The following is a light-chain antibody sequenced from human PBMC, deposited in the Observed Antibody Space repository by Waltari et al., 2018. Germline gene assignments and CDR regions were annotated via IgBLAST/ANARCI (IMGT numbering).Light chain of an antibody. J-gene: IGLJ3*02. Sequence: SYVLTQSPSVSVAPGQTASVSCGGNNIGSQSVNWYQQKPGQAPVLVVYDDSDRPSGTPGRFSGSNSGNTATLTIRRVEAGDEADYYCQVWDSGTDHEVFGGGTKLTV. CDR3: QVWDSGTDHEV. CDR2: DDS. CDR1: NIGSQS. V-gene: IGLV3-21*02.